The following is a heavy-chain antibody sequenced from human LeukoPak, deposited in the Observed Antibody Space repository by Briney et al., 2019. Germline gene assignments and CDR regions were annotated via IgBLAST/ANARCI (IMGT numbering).Heavy chain of an antibody. J-gene: IGHJ4*02. CDR1: GFSFSIYA. V-gene: IGHV3-23*01. CDR2: VNENGGRT. D-gene: IGHD6-19*01. Sequence: WGSLRLSCAASGFSFSIYAMGWVRQAPGKGLEWVSTVNENGGRTYYADSVKGRFTISRDNSKNTLYLQMSSLRGEDTAVYYCAKVSSGWSLDYWGQGTLVTVSS. CDR3: AKVSSGWSLDY.